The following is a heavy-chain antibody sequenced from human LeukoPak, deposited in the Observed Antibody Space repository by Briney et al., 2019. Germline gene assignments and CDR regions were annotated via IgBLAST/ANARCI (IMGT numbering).Heavy chain of an antibody. Sequence: SETLSLTCAVYGGSFSAYYWTWIRQPPGKGLEWIGEINHSGSSNYNSSLRSRVTISVDTSYKQFSLRLSSVAAADTAVYYCAPRGDIEHSYVYGKWFDPWGQGTRVTVSS. CDR2: INHSGSS. V-gene: IGHV4-34*01. CDR1: GGSFSAYY. D-gene: IGHD5-18*01. J-gene: IGHJ5*02. CDR3: APRGDIEHSYVYGKWFDP.